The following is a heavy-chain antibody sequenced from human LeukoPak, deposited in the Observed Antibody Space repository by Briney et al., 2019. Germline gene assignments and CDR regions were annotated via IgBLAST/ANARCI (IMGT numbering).Heavy chain of an antibody. J-gene: IGHJ4*02. D-gene: IGHD4-17*01. CDR1: GYTFSSYA. Sequence: GASVKASCKTSGYTFSSYAITWLRQTPGQGLEWMGWIRPYNDDTNYAQNFQARVAMTADTSTKTVYMELRSLTSDDTAVYFCAREGSYGDYLTLDYWGQGTLVTVSS. CDR2: IRPYNDDT. CDR3: AREGSYGDYLTLDY. V-gene: IGHV1-18*04.